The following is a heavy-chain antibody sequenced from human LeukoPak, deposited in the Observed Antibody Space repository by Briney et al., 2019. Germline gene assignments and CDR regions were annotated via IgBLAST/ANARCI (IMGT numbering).Heavy chain of an antibody. V-gene: IGHV3-30*03. CDR2: ISYDGSNK. CDR1: GXTFSSYX. CDR3: VRDNPRCCGVVPANIDDY. J-gene: IGHJ4*02. D-gene: IGHD2-15*01. Sequence: ASGXTFSSYXMDWVRHTXGXXLEWVAVISYDGSNKYYADSVRGRFTISRDNVKNSLYLQMHSLNAEDTAVYFCVRDNPRCCGVVPANIDDYWGQGTLVTVSS.